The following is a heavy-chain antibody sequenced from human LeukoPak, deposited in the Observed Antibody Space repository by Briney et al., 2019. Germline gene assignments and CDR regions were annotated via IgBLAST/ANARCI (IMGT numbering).Heavy chain of an antibody. D-gene: IGHD3-22*01. CDR3: AKEGDSGNYYYDS. V-gene: IGHV3-9*01. Sequence: GGSLRLSCAASGFTFEDCAMHWVRQAPGKGLEWVSRISWNSGKIDYADSVKGRFTISRDNAKNSLYLQMNSLRAEDTALYYCAKEGDSGNYYYDSWGQGTLVTVSS. CDR1: GFTFEDCA. CDR2: ISWNSGKI. J-gene: IGHJ5*01.